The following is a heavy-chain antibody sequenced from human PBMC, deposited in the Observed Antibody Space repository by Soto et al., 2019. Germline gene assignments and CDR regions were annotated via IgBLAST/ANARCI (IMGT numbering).Heavy chain of an antibody. J-gene: IGHJ4*02. V-gene: IGHV1-18*01. CDR1: GNTFASHG. CDR3: ARVDPRGVAVVRDY. D-gene: IGHD3-10*01. CDR2: ISGFNGQT. Sequence: QVQLVQSGPEVKKPGASVKVSCKASGNTFASHGFSWVRQAPGQGLEWMGWISGFNGQTNYALKFQGRVTLTTDTSASTAYMELRSLRSDDTAVYCGARVDPRGVAVVRDYWGQGTLVTVSS.